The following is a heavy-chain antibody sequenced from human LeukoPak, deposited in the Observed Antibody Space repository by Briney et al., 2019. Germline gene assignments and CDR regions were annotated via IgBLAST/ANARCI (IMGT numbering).Heavy chain of an antibody. Sequence: GGSLRLSCAASGFTFSNCRMIWVRQAPGKGLEWVSYISRGGRTIYYADSVKGRFTISRDNAKNSLNLQMNSLRDEDTAVYYCARDGTSGTYYDYIDCWGQGALVTVSS. V-gene: IGHV3-48*02. CDR2: ISRGGRTI. CDR3: ARDGTSGTYYDYIDC. D-gene: IGHD3-10*01. CDR1: GFTFSNCR. J-gene: IGHJ4*02.